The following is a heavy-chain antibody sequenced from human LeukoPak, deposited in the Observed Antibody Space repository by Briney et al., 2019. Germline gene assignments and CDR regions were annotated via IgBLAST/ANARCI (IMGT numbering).Heavy chain of an antibody. Sequence: GRSLRLSCAASGFTFSSYGMHWVSQAPGKGLEWVAVISYDGSNKYYADSVKGRFTISRDNSKNTLYLQMNSLRAEDTAVYYCAKDTAMTTVTAAIDYWGQGTLVTVSS. V-gene: IGHV3-30*18. CDR2: ISYDGSNK. J-gene: IGHJ4*02. D-gene: IGHD4-17*01. CDR3: AKDTAMTTVTAAIDY. CDR1: GFTFSSYG.